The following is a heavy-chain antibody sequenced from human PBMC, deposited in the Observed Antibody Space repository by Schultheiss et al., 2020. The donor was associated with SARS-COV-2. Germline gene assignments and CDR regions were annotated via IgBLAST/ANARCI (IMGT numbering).Heavy chain of an antibody. CDR3: ARDRYDFWSGYVSYWYFDL. CDR1: GGSISSGGYY. D-gene: IGHD3-3*01. CDR2: IYYSGST. Sequence: SETLSLTCTVSGGSISSGGYYWSWIRQHPGKGLEWIGYIYYSGSTYYNPSLKSRVTISVDTSKNQFSLKLSSVTAADTAVYYCARDRYDFWSGYVSYWYFDLWGRGTLVTVSS. V-gene: IGHV4-31*03. J-gene: IGHJ2*01.